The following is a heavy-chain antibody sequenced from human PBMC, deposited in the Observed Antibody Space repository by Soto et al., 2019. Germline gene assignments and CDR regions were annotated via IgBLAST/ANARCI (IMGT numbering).Heavy chain of an antibody. CDR3: ARDQLRDGYNPGYYYYGMDV. CDR2: INSDGSST. J-gene: IGHJ6*02. V-gene: IGHV3-74*01. CDR1: GFTFSSYW. Sequence: GGSLRLSCAASGFTFSSYWMHWVRQAPGKGLVWVSRINSDGSSTSYADSVKGRFTISRDNAKNTLYLQMNSLRAEDTAVYYCARDQLRDGYNPGYYYYGMDVWGQGTTVTVSS. D-gene: IGHD5-12*01.